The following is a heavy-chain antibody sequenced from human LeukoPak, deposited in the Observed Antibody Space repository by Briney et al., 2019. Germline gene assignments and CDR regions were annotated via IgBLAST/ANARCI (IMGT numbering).Heavy chain of an antibody. CDR3: ARDPSTVYYYDS. CDR2: IDPKSGGT. Sequence: ASVKVSCEASGYSFIAYYIHWVRQAPGQGLEWMGWIDPKSGGTKYAQKFQGRFTMTRDASISTVYMELSRLTSGDTAVYSCARDPSTVYYYDSWGQGTLVTVSS. V-gene: IGHV1-2*02. CDR1: GYSFIAYY. J-gene: IGHJ4*02. D-gene: IGHD2-2*01.